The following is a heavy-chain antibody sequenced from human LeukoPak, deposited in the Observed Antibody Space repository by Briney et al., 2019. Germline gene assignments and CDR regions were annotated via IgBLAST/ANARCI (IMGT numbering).Heavy chain of an antibody. CDR1: GYTFTSYG. CDR2: ISAYNGNT. CDR3: ARVKAYGGAGDFDY. D-gene: IGHD3-10*01. Sequence: ASVKVSCKASGYTFTSYGISWVRQAPGQGLEWMGWISAYNGNTNYAQKLQGRVTMTTDTSTSTAYMELRSLRSDDTAVYFCARVKAYGGAGDFDYWGQGTLVTVPS. J-gene: IGHJ4*02. V-gene: IGHV1-18*01.